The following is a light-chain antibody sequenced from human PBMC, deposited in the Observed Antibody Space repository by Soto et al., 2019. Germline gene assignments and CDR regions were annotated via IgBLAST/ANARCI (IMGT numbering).Light chain of an antibody. CDR3: SSYTSSRTLEV. CDR1: NSDIGNYNY. Sequence: QSALTQPASVSGSPGQSITISCTGTNSDIGNYNYVSWYQQHPGKAPKVMIYEVSNRPSGVSNRFSGSKSGNTASLTISGLKAEDEANYYCSSYTSSRTLEVFGGGTKLTVL. J-gene: IGLJ2*01. V-gene: IGLV2-14*01. CDR2: EVS.